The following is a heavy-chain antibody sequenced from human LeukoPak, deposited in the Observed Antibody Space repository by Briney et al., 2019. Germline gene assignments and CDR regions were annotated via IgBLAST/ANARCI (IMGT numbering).Heavy chain of an antibody. V-gene: IGHV1-46*01. D-gene: IGHD6-13*01. Sequence: GASVKVSCKASGYTFTSYYMHWVRQAPGQGLEWMGIINPSGGSTSYAQKFQGRVTMTRDTSTSTVYMELSSLRSEDTAVYYCARDFGVAAAGPKTNPSLILDYWGRGTLVTVSS. CDR1: GYTFTSYY. CDR2: INPSGGST. J-gene: IGHJ4*02. CDR3: ARDFGVAAAGPKTNPSLILDY.